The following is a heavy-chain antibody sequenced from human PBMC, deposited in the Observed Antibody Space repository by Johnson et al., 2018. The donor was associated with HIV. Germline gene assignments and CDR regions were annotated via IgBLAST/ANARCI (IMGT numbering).Heavy chain of an antibody. CDR3: ANALILDAFNM. J-gene: IGHJ3*02. Sequence: VQLVESGGGLVQPGGSLRLSCAASGFTFSSYWMSWVRQAPGKGLEWVSYISGGGSSIYYAESVKDRFTISRDNAKNSLYLQMNSLRAEDTAVYYCANALILDAFNMWGQGTMVTVSS. V-gene: IGHV3-48*04. CDR2: ISGGGSSI. D-gene: IGHD2-21*01. CDR1: GFTFSSYW.